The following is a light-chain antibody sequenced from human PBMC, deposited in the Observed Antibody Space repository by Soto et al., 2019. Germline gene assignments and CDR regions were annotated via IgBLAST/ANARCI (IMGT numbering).Light chain of an antibody. J-gene: IGLJ2*01. CDR3: NSYSSSSTPL. CDR2: DVS. CDR1: SSDVGGYNY. V-gene: IGLV2-14*01. Sequence: QSALTQPASVSGSPGQSVTISCTGTSSDVGGYNYVSWYQQYPGTAPKLVIYDVSNRPSGVSNRFSGSKSGTTASLTISGLQAEDEAVYHCNSYSSSSTPLFGGGTKVTVL.